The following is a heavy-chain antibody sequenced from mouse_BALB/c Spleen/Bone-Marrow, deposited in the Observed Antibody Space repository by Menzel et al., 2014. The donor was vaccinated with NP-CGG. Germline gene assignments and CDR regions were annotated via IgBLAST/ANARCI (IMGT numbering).Heavy chain of an antibody. Sequence: EVKLVESGGGLVKPGGSLKLSCAASGFTFSSYAMSWVRQTPEKRLEWVATISSGGSYTYYPDNVKGRFTISRDNAKNTLYLQMSRLRSEDTAMYYCARHGITRLLDYWGQGTTLTVSS. CDR3: ARHGITRLLDY. V-gene: IGHV5-9-3*01. CDR2: ISSGGSYT. D-gene: IGHD2-4*01. J-gene: IGHJ2*01. CDR1: GFTFSSYA.